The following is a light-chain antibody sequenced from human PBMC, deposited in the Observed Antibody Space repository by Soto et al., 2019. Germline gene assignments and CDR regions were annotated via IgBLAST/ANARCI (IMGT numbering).Light chain of an antibody. CDR2: KVS. CDR1: QRLAYSDGNTY. J-gene: IGKJ2*01. CDR3: MQGTHWPPYT. Sequence: DVVMTQSPLSLPVTLGQPASISCTSSQRLAYSDGNTYMNWFQQSPGQAPRRLIHKVSNRASGVPDRFRGSGPGTDSTLKISRVEANDVGVYYCMQGTHWPPYTFGQGTKLEIK. V-gene: IGKV2-30*01.